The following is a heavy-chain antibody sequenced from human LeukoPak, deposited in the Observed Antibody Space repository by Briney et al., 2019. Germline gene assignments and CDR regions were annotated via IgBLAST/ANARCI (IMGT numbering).Heavy chain of an antibody. V-gene: IGHV1-18*01. J-gene: IGHJ4*02. CDR2: ISAYNGNT. CDR1: GYTFTSYG. D-gene: IGHD4-11*01. CDR3: ATDLGEYHYSNSRTTDY. Sequence: ASVKVSCKASGYTFTSYGISWVRQAPGQGLEWMGWISAYNGNTNYAQKLQGRVTMTEDTSTDTAYMELSSLRSEDTAVYYCATDLGEYHYSNSRTTDYWGQGTLVTVSS.